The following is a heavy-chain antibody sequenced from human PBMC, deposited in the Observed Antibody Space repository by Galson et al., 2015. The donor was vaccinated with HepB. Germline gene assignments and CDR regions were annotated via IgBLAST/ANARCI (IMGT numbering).Heavy chain of an antibody. CDR2: INPNSGGT. J-gene: IGHJ5*02. Sequence: SVKVSCKASGYTFTGYYMHWVRQAPGQGLEWMGRINPNSGGTNYAQKFQGRATMTRDTSISTAYMELSRLRSDDTAVYYCARARAVAGYNWFDPWGQGTLVTVSS. CDR1: GYTFTGYY. V-gene: IGHV1-2*06. D-gene: IGHD6-19*01. CDR3: ARARAVAGYNWFDP.